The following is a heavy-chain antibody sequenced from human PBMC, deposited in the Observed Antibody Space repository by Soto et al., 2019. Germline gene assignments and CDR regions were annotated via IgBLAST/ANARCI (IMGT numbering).Heavy chain of an antibody. D-gene: IGHD6-13*01. CDR3: ARAPYSSSHGSMDV. J-gene: IGHJ6*02. Sequence: QVQLVQSGAEVKKPGASVKVSCKASGYTFTTYGISWVRQAPGQGLEWMGWISAYNGNTNYAEKLQGRVTMTTDTSTSTAYMGLRSLRSDDTAMYYCARAPYSSSHGSMDVWGQGTTVTVSS. CDR2: ISAYNGNT. CDR1: GYTFTTYG. V-gene: IGHV1-18*01.